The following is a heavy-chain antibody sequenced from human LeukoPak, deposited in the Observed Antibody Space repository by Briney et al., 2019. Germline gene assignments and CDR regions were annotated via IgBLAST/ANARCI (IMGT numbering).Heavy chain of an antibody. D-gene: IGHD4-23*01. CDR1: GFIFRNSY. CDR3: ARENTVAVFDY. V-gene: IGHV3-53*01. CDR2: IYSDVST. J-gene: IGHJ4*02. Sequence: GGSLRLSCEASGFIFRNSYMNWVRQAPGKGLEWVSVIYSDVSTYYADSVKGRFTISRDNSKNTLYLQMNSLRAEDTAVYYCARENTVAVFDYWGQGTLVTVSS.